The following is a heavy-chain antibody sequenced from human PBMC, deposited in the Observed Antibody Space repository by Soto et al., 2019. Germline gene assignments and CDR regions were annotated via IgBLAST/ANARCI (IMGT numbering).Heavy chain of an antibody. CDR1: GFTFSSYW. CDR2: INSDGSST. J-gene: IGHJ4*02. D-gene: IGHD3-22*01. CDR3: ATDPTYYYDTSGYHDY. V-gene: IGHV3-74*01. Sequence: GGSLRLSCAASGFTFSSYWMHWVRQAPGKGLVWVSRINSDGSSTSYADSVKGRFTISRDNAKNTLYLQMNSLRAEDTAVYYSATDPTYYYDTSGYHDYWGQGTLVTVSS.